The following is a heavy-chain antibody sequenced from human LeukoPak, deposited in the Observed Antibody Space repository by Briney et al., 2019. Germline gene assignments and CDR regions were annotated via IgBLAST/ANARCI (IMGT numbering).Heavy chain of an antibody. CDR1: GGTFSSYA. D-gene: IGHD6-19*01. CDR3: ARVRGPLAVAGLMYDY. J-gene: IGHJ4*02. CDR2: IIPIFGTA. Sequence: SVKVSCTASGGTFSSYAISWVRQAPGQGLEWMGGIIPIFGTANYAQKFQGRVTITADESTSTAYMELSSLRSEDTAVYYCARVRGPLAVAGLMYDYWGQGTLVTVSS. V-gene: IGHV1-69*13.